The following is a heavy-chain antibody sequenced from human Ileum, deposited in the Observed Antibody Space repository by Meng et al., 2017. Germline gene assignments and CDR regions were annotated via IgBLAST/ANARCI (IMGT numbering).Heavy chain of an antibody. J-gene: IGHJ4*02. CDR2: INKDGSQN. CDR1: GFTSSGYW. V-gene: IGHV3-7*01. D-gene: IGHD4-23*01. Sequence: GGSLRPSCATSGFTSSGYWMSWVRQAPGKGLEWVANINKDGSQNAYVDSVKGRFTISRDNAKNSLYLQMNSLRAEDTAVYYCARLYGVGCYGGPNYWGQGTLVTVSS. CDR3: ARLYGVGCYGGPNY.